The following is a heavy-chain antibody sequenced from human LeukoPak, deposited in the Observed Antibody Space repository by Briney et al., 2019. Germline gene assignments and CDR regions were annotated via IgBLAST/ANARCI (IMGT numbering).Heavy chain of an antibody. CDR3: ARLSYCSGGSCFKWGYYYYYYGMDV. D-gene: IGHD2-15*01. CDR1: GFTFSSYW. V-gene: IGHV3-7*01. Sequence: PGWSLRLSCAASGFTFSSYWMIWVRPAPGKGVEGVANIKQDGREKYYVDSVKGRFTISRDNAKNSLYLQMNSLRAEDTAVYYCARLSYCSGGSCFKWGYYYYYYGMDVWGQGTTVTVSS. CDR2: IKQDGREK. J-gene: IGHJ6*02.